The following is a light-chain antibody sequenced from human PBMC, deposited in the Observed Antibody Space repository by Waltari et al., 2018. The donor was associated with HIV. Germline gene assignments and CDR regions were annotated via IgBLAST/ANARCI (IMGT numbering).Light chain of an antibody. Sequence: SFELAQPPSVSVSPGQTAIIPCSCGTVKRTSINWYYQQSRQAPVLVIYQNDKRPSGIAERISGSKSGNTATLTISGSLPTDEADYYCQTWDTSDVVFGGGTKLTVL. CDR3: QTWDTSDVV. V-gene: IGLV3-1*01. J-gene: IGLJ2*01. CDR2: QND. CDR1: TVKRTS.